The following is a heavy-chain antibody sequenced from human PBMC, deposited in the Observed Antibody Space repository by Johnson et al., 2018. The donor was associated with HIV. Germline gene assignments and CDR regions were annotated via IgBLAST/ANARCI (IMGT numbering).Heavy chain of an antibody. D-gene: IGHD6-13*01. J-gene: IGHJ3*02. CDR1: GLSFNNYG. CDR2: ISFDGNLK. V-gene: IGHV3-30*03. CDR3: ARFSSSWYGRGRAGAFDI. Sequence: QVQLVESGGGVVQPGRSLRLSCVVSGLSFNNYGIHWVRQAPGKGPEWVAVISFDGNLKKYADSVKGRFTISRDNSKNTLYLQMNRLRAEDTAVYYCARFSSSWYGRGRAGAFDIWGQGTMVTVSS.